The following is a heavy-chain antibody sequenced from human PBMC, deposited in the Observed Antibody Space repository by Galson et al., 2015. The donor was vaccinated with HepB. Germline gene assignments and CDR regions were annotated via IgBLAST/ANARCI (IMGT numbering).Heavy chain of an antibody. J-gene: IGHJ6*02. V-gene: IGHV1-69*02. CDR1: GGTFSSYT. CDR2: IIPILGIA. CDR3: ARKTGGSYYYYGMDV. Sequence: SVKVSCKASGGTFSSYTISWVRQAPGQGLEWMGRIIPILGIANYAQKFQGRVTITADKSTSTAYMELSSLRSEDTAVYYCARKTGGSYYYYGMDVWGQGTTVTVSS. D-gene: IGHD2-8*02.